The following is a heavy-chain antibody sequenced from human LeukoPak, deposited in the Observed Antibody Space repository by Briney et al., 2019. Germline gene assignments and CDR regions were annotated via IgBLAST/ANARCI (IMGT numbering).Heavy chain of an antibody. CDR3: ASRGGYDNFYFDY. D-gene: IGHD5-12*01. Sequence: PSETLSLTCTVSGGSISSYYWSWIRQPPGKGLEWIGYIYYSGSTNYNPSLKSRVTISVDTSKNQFSLHLTSVTAADTAVYYCASRGGYDNFYFDYWGQGALVTVSS. CDR1: GGSISSYY. J-gene: IGHJ4*02. V-gene: IGHV4-59*08. CDR2: IYYSGST.